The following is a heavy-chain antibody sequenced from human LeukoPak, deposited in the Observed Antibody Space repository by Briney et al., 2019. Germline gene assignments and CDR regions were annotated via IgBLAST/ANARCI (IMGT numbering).Heavy chain of an antibody. Sequence: SETLSLTCAVYGGSFSGYYWSWIRQPPGKGLEWIGEINQSGSTNYNPSLKSRVTISIDTSKNQSSLKLTSVTAADTAVYYCAINDGSGSYYKSDYWGQGTLVTVSS. CDR3: AINDGSGSYYKSDY. CDR2: INQSGST. J-gene: IGHJ4*02. V-gene: IGHV4-34*01. D-gene: IGHD3-10*01. CDR1: GGSFSGYY.